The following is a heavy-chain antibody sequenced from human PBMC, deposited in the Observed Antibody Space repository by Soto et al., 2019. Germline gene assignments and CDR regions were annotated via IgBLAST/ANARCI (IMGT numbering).Heavy chain of an antibody. CDR2: IYPGESDT. V-gene: IGHV5-51*01. Sequence: PGESLKISCKGSGYSFTSYWIGWVRQMPGKGLEWMGIIYPGESDTRYSPSFQGQVTISADKSISTAYLQWSSLKASDTAMYYCARQGLYCLGSYLKYYYYGMDVWGQGTRVTVSS. CDR3: ARQGLYCLGSYLKYYYYGMDV. J-gene: IGHJ6*02. D-gene: IGHD3-10*01. CDR1: GYSFTSYW.